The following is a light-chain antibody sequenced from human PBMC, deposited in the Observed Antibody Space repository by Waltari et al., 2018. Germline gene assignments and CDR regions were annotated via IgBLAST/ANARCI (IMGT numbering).Light chain of an antibody. Sequence: QSALTQPASVSGSPGQSVTIFCAGTSNDVGGYNSVSWYQEHPGQAPRFIIYDVSDRQSGLSCRFSGSNSGNTASLTISGLQAEDEADYYCSSQSSNDVVLFGGGTKLTVL. CDR2: DVS. CDR3: SSQSSNDVVL. J-gene: IGLJ2*01. V-gene: IGLV2-14*01. CDR1: SNDVGGYNS.